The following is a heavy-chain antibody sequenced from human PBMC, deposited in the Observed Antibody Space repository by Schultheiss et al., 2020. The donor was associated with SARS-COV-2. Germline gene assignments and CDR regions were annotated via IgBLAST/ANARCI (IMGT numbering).Heavy chain of an antibody. CDR3: AREVSGSYSI. Sequence: GESLKISCAASGFTFSSYSMNWVRQAPGKGLEWVANIKQDGSEKYYADSVKGRFTISRDNSKNTLYLQMNSLRAEDMAVYYCAREVSGSYSIWGQGTMVTVSS. CDR2: IKQDGSEK. D-gene: IGHD1-26*01. V-gene: IGHV3-7*01. J-gene: IGHJ3*02. CDR1: GFTFSSYS.